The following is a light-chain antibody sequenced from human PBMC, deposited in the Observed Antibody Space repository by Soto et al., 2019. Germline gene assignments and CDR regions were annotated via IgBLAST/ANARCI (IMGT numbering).Light chain of an antibody. J-gene: IGKJ1*01. CDR3: QQYGDSLLT. CDR1: QIVTGDY. V-gene: IGKV3-20*01. Sequence: EVVLTQSPGTLSLSPGEGSTLSFMSSQIVTGDYLSWYQQKPGQAPRLLMYDASTRATGIPDRFSGSGSGTDFTLIISRLEPEDFAVYYCQQYGDSLLTFGQGTKVDIK. CDR2: DAS.